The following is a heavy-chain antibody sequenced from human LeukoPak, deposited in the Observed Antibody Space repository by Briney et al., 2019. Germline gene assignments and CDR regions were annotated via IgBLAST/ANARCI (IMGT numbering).Heavy chain of an antibody. CDR1: GASVNSGSYY. CDR2: IYYTGIT. V-gene: IGHV4-61*01. CDR3: ATSQCGSDCYLAGDY. D-gene: IGHD2-21*02. Sequence: SETLSLTCAVSGASVNSGSYYWSWIRQHPGKGLEWIGYIYYTGITNYNPSLQSRVTISVDTSKNQFSLNLNSVTAADTAVYYCATSQCGSDCYLAGDYWGQGTLVTVSS. J-gene: IGHJ4*02.